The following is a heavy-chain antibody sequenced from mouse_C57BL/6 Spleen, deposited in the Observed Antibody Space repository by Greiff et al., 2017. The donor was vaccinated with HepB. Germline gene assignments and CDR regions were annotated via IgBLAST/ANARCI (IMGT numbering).Heavy chain of an antibody. CDR3: ARGGYYDDDEFAY. CDR1: GYTFTSYW. D-gene: IGHD2-4*01. J-gene: IGHJ3*01. V-gene: IGHV1-64*01. Sequence: QVQLQQPGAELVKPGASVKLSCKASGYTFTSYWMHWVKQRPGQGLEWIGKIHPNSGSTNYNEKFKSKATLTVDKSSSTAYMQLSSLTSEDSAVYYIARGGYYDDDEFAYWGQGTLVTVSA. CDR2: IHPNSGST.